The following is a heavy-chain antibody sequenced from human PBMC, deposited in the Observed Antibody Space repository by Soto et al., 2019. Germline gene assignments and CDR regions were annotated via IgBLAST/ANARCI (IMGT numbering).Heavy chain of an antibody. Sequence: EASVKVSCKASGYTFTSYGISWVRQAPGQGLEWMGWISAYNGNTNYAQKLQGRVTMTTDTSTSTAYMELRSLRSDDTAVYYCARDGGFTVTRHYYYYGMDVWGQGTTVTVSS. J-gene: IGHJ6*02. CDR2: ISAYNGNT. CDR1: GYTFTSYG. V-gene: IGHV1-18*01. D-gene: IGHD4-17*01. CDR3: ARDGGFTVTRHYYYYGMDV.